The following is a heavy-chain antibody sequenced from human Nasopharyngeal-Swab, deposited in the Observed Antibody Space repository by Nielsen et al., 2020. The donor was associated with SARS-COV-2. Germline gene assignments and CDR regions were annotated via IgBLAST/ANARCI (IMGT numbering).Heavy chain of an antibody. CDR3: ARRGVVTMVQGVNLYYYGMDV. D-gene: IGHD3-10*01. CDR2: NYPGYSDT. CDR1: GYSFTSYW. V-gene: IGHV5-51*01. J-gene: IGHJ6*02. Sequence: GESLKISCKGSGYSFTSYWIGWVRQMPGKGLEWMGINYPGYSDTRVSPSFQGQVTISADKSISTAQLQWSSLKASDTAMYYCARRGVVTMVQGVNLYYYGMDVWGQGTTVTVSS.